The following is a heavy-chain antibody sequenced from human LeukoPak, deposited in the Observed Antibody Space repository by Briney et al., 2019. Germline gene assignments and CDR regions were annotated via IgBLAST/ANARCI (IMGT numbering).Heavy chain of an antibody. CDR2: IDDGGGA. CDR1: GFTVSTQF. V-gene: IGHV3-66*04. Sequence: PGGSLRLSCAASGFTVSTQFMTWVRQAPGKGLEWVSVIDDGGGAYYAESVKGRFIISRDNSKNTLDLQMSSLRVEDTAVYYCARRMGGRFYYYGMDVWGQGTTVTVSS. CDR3: ARRMGGRFYYYGMDV. D-gene: IGHD1-26*01. J-gene: IGHJ6*02.